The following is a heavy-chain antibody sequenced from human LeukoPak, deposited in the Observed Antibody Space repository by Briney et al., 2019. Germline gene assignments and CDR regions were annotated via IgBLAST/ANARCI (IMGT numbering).Heavy chain of an antibody. J-gene: IGHJ4*02. Sequence: SDTLSLTCTVSDDSISSNSYYWGWIRQPPGKGLEWVASISYGGSTYYNPSLKSRVTISVDTSKNQFSLKLSSVTAADTAVYYCARGIAVAGRARFDYWGQGTLVTVS. D-gene: IGHD6-19*01. V-gene: IGHV4-39*07. CDR2: ISYGGST. CDR1: DDSISSNSYY. CDR3: ARGIAVAGRARFDY.